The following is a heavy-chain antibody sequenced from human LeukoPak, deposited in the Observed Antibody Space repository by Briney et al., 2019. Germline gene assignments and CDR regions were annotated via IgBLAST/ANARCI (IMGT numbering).Heavy chain of an antibody. V-gene: IGHV3-66*01. CDR1: GFTVSSNY. CDR2: FYSGGST. Sequence: GGSLRLSCAASGFTVSSNYMSWVRQAPGKGLEWVSVFYSGGSTFYADSVQGLFTISRDNSKNTVYLQMNSLRAEDTAVYYCARDQGSSSSLNNYYYGMDVWGQGTTVTVSS. D-gene: IGHD6-13*01. CDR3: ARDQGSSSSLNNYYYGMDV. J-gene: IGHJ6*01.